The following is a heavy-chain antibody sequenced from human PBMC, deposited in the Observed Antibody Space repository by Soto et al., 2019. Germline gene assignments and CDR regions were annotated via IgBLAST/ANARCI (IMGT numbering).Heavy chain of an antibody. J-gene: IGHJ6*02. V-gene: IGHV3-23*01. CDR2: ISGSGGST. Sequence: PGGSLRLSCAASGFTFSSYAMSWVRQAPGKGLEWVSAISGSGGSTYYADSVKGRLTISRDNSKNTLYLQMNSLRAEDTAVYYCAKAGPYYYDSSGYYYLVYYGMDVWGQGTTVTVSS. D-gene: IGHD3-22*01. CDR3: AKAGPYYYDSSGYYYLVYYGMDV. CDR1: GFTFSSYA.